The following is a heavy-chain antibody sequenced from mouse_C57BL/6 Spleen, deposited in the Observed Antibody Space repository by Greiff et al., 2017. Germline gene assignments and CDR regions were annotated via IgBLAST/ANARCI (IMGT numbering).Heavy chain of an antibody. CDR1: GYTFTGYW. D-gene: IGHD3-2*02. V-gene: IGHV1-9*01. CDR2: ILPGSGST. CDR3: ATLDSSGYVNAY. Sequence: VKLVESGAELMKPGASVKLFCKATGYTFTGYWIEWVKQRPGHGLEGIGEILPGSGSTNYNEKFKGKATFTADTSTNTAYIQRSSLTTEDSAIYSCATLDSSGYVNAYWGQGTLVTVSA. J-gene: IGHJ3*01.